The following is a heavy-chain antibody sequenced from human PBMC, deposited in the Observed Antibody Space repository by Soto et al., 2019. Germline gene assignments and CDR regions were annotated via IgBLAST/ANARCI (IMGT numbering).Heavy chain of an antibody. CDR1: GFTFDDYA. Sequence: SLRLSCAASGFTFDDYAMHWVRQAPGKGLEWVSGISWNSGSIGYADSVKGRFTISRDNAKNSLYLQMNSLRAEDTALYYCAKTGETSSGWYWLKAWGQGTLVTVSS. D-gene: IGHD6-19*01. V-gene: IGHV3-9*01. J-gene: IGHJ5*02. CDR3: AKTGETSSGWYWLKA. CDR2: ISWNSGSI.